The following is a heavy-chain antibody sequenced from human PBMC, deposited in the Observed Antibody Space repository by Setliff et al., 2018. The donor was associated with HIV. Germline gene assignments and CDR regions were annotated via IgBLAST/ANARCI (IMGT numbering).Heavy chain of an antibody. Sequence: SETLSLTCTVSGGSISGYYWSWIRQPPGKGLEWIGYIYYIGNTNYNPSLKGRVTLSVDTSKNQLSLKLSSVTAADTAVYYCARGRSRYYYDGSGAFKSGLDAFDIWGQGTMVTVSS. CDR2: IYYIGNT. CDR3: ARGRSRYYYDGSGAFKSGLDAFDI. V-gene: IGHV4-59*01. J-gene: IGHJ3*02. CDR1: GGSISGYY. D-gene: IGHD3-22*01.